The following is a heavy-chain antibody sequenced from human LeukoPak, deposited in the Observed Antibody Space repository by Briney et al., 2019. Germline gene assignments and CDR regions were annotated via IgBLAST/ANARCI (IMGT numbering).Heavy chain of an antibody. CDR2: INHGGST. V-gene: IGHV4-34*01. D-gene: IGHD3-16*01. CDR1: VGSFSDYY. J-gene: IGHJ5*02. CDR3: AGAFPLGNWFDP. Sequence: SETLSLTCAVYVGSFSDYYWSWIRQPPGKGLEWIGEINHGGSTYYNPSLKSRVTISVDTSKNQFSLKLSSVTAADTAVYYCAGAFPLGNWFDPWGQGTLVTVSS.